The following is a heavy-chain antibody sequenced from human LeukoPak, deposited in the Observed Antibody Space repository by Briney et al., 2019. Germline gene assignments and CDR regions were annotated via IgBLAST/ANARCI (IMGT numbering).Heavy chain of an antibody. D-gene: IGHD5-24*01. J-gene: IGHJ4*02. CDR2: ITGGRST. Sequence: QPGRSLRLSCAASGLTFSIYAMSWVRQAPGRGVESVSGITGGRSTYYAGSVKGRFTISRDNSKNTMSMEMNSLRVEDTAVYYCAKDYKSGDGYWDFDYWGQGILVTVSS. CDR3: AKDYKSGDGYWDFDY. V-gene: IGHV3-23*01. CDR1: GLTFSIYA.